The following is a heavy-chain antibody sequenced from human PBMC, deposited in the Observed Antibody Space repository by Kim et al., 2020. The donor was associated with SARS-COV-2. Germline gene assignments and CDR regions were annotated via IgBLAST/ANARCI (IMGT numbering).Heavy chain of an antibody. CDR3: ARGGETELWFGDRAMFDP. CDR2: INPNSGGT. D-gene: IGHD3-10*01. CDR1: GYTFTGYY. Sequence: ASVKVSCKASGYTFTGYYMHWVRQAPGQGLEWMGWINPNSGGTNYAQKFQGRVTMTRDTSISTAYMELSRLRSDDTAVYYCARGGETELWFGDRAMFDPWGQGTLVTVSS. V-gene: IGHV1-2*02. J-gene: IGHJ5*02.